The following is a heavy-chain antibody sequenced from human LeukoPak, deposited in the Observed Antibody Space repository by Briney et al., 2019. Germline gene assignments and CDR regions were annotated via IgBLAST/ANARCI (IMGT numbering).Heavy chain of an antibody. J-gene: IGHJ3*02. CDR2: INPNSGGT. CDR1: GYTFTCYY. D-gene: IGHD4-17*01. CDR3: ARGRPTVERAFDI. Sequence: GAAVKVSCKASGYTFTCYYMHWVRQAPGQGLEWMGWINPNSGGTNYDRVTMTRDTSISTAYMELSRLRSDDTAVYYCARGRPTVERAFDIWGQGTMVTVSS. V-gene: IGHV1-2*02.